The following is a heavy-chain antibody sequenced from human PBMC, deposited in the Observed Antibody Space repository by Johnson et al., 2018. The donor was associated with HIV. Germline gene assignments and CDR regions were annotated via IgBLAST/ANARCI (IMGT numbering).Heavy chain of an antibody. CDR1: GFTFSSYA. CDR2: ISSNGGST. V-gene: IGHV3-64*01. CDR3: AREGWNWNYPGAFDI. J-gene: IGHJ3*02. D-gene: IGHD1-7*01. Sequence: VQLVESGGGVVQPGRSLRLSCAASGFTFSSYAMQWVRQAPGKGLEYVSAISSNGGSTYYANSVKGRFTISRDNSKNTLYLQMGSLRAEDMAVYYCAREGWNWNYPGAFDIWGQGTMVTVSS.